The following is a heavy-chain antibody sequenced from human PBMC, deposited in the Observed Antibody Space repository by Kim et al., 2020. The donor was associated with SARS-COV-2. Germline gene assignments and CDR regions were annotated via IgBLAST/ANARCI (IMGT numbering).Heavy chain of an antibody. CDR3: ASLTYSSGWYFDY. CDR2: IYYSGST. J-gene: IGHJ4*02. CDR1: GGSISSYY. Sequence: SETLSLTCTVSGGSISSYYWSWIRQPPGKGLEWIGYIYYSGSTNYNPSLKSRVTISVDTSKNQFSLKLSSVTAADTAVYYCASLTYSSGWYFDYWGQGTL. V-gene: IGHV4-59*13. D-gene: IGHD6-19*01.